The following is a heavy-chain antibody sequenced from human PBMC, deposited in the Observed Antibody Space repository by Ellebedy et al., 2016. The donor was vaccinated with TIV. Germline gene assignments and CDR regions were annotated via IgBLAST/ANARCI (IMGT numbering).Heavy chain of an antibody. V-gene: IGHV3-21*01. D-gene: IGHD2-21*02. Sequence: PGGSLRLSCAASGFSFSGYAMSWVRQAPGKGLEWVSSISSSSRHIYYADSVKGRFTISRDNAKNSLYLQMNRLRAEDTAVYYCARGGNCGGDCLYYYYYGMDVWGQGTTVTVSS. CDR2: ISSSSRHI. CDR1: GFSFSGYA. J-gene: IGHJ6*02. CDR3: ARGGNCGGDCLYYYYYGMDV.